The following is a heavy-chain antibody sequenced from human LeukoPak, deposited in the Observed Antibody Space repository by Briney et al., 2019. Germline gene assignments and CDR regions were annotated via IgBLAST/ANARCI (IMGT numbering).Heavy chain of an antibody. D-gene: IGHD6-13*01. J-gene: IGHJ4*02. V-gene: IGHV3-30*18. Sequence: GGSLRLSCAASGFTFSSYGMHWVRQAPGKGLEWVAVISYDGSNKYYADSVKGRFTISRDNSKNTLYLQMNSLRAEDTAVYYCAKDFSGSWPYYFDYWGQGTLVTVSS. CDR3: AKDFSGSWPYYFDY. CDR1: GFTFSSYG. CDR2: ISYDGSNK.